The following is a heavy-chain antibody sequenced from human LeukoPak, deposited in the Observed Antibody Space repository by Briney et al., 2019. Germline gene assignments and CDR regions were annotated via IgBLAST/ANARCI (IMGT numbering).Heavy chain of an antibody. J-gene: IGHJ6*02. CDR3: GRNEFGDTIFGMDV. D-gene: IGHD2-21*02. V-gene: IGHV4-4*07. Sequence: SETLSLTCTVSGGSISSDYWSWIRQSARRGLEWIGRISASGSTNYNPSLKSRVTMSIDTSKNQFSLKLTSVTAADTAVYYCGRNEFGDTIFGMDVWGQGTTVTVSS. CDR2: ISASGST. CDR1: GGSISSDY.